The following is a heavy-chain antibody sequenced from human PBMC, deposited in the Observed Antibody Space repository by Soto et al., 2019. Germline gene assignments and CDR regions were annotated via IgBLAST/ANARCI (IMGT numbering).Heavy chain of an antibody. CDR2: ISGSGSPA. CDR3: ARDVSRATIGDFDL. J-gene: IGHJ4*02. Sequence: GGSLRLSCAASGFIFSDFYMNWIRQAPGKGPEWLSYISGSGSPAWYADSVKGRFTISRDNAENTPTLEMTSLRAEDTAVYYCARDVSRATIGDFDLWGQGTLVTVSS. V-gene: IGHV3-11*01. CDR1: GFIFSDFY. D-gene: IGHD5-12*01.